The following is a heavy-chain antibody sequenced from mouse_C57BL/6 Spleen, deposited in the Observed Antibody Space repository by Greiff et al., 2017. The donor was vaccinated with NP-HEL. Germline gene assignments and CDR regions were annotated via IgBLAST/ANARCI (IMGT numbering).Heavy chain of an antibody. V-gene: IGHV1-61*01. CDR2: IYPSDSET. J-gene: IGHJ4*01. D-gene: IGHD2-1*01. CDR1: GYTFTSYW. CDR3: ASRGIYYGNSYYAMDY. Sequence: QVQLQQSGAELVRPGASVKLSCKASGYTFTSYWMDWVKQRPGQGLEWIGNIYPSDSETHYNQKFKDKATLTVDKSSSTAYMQLSSLTSEDSAVYYCASRGIYYGNSYYAMDYWGQGTSVTVSS.